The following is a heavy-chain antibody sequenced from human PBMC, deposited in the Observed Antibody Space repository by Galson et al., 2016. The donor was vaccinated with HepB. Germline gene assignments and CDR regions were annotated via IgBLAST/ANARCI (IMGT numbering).Heavy chain of an antibody. D-gene: IGHD5-12*01. Sequence: TLSLTCTVSGGSVSSGGYYWSWIRQHPGEGLEWIAYIYYTGSSQYNPSLKSRVTISVDTSKNQFSLKLSSVTAADTAVYYCARVKLPATGNVLDAWGQGTMVTGSS. V-gene: IGHV4-31*03. CDR2: IYYTGSS. J-gene: IGHJ3*01. CDR1: GGSVSSGGYY. CDR3: ARVKLPATGNVLDA.